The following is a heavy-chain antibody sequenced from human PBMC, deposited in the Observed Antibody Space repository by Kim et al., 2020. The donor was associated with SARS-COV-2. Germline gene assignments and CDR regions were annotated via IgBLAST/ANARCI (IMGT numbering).Heavy chain of an antibody. CDR3: ARDRYCGGDCQHYYYYGMDV. CDR2: ISAYNGNT. Sequence: ASVKVSCKASGYTFTSYGISWVRQAPGQGLEWMGWISAYNGNTNYAQKLQGRVTMTTDTSTSTAYMELRSLRSDDTAVYYCARDRYCGGDCQHYYYYGMDVWGQGTTVTVSS. D-gene: IGHD2-21*02. CDR1: GYTFTSYG. J-gene: IGHJ6*02. V-gene: IGHV1-18*01.